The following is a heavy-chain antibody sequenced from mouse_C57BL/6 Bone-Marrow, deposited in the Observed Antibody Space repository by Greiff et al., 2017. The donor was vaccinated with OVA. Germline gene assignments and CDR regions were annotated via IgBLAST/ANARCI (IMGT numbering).Heavy chain of an antibody. J-gene: IGHJ2*01. CDR2: IDPSDSYT. CDR1: GYTFTSYW. Sequence: VKLVESGAELVMPGASVKLSCKASGYTFTSYWMPWVKHRPGQGLEWIGEIDPSDSYTNYNQKFKGKSTLTVDKSSSTAYMQRSSLTSEDSAVDDCARTPYGSGYGYYGGQGTALTVSS. CDR3: ARTPYGSGYGYY. D-gene: IGHD1-1*01. V-gene: IGHV1-69*01.